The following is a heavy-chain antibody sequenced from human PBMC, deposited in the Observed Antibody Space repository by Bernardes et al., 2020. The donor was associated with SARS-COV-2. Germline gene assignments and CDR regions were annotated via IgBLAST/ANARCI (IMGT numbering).Heavy chain of an antibody. J-gene: IGHJ4*02. Sequence: SETLTLTCTVSGGSFTSDLWSWIRQPPGKGLAWIGYVYHSGDTNYSPSLKSRVTISVDTSKNQFSLKLTSMTAADTAVYYCARSFRGGYYFDYWGQGTLVTVSS. CDR3: ARSFRGGYYFDY. V-gene: IGHV4-59*01. D-gene: IGHD3-10*01. CDR1: GGSFTSDL. CDR2: VYHSGDT.